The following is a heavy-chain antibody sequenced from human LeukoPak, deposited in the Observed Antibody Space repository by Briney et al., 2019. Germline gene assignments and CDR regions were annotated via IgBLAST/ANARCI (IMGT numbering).Heavy chain of an antibody. J-gene: IGHJ4*02. CDR3: ARGRSRLAAAGRSDY. V-gene: IGHV4-34*01. CDR2: INHSGST. D-gene: IGHD6-13*01. Sequence: KTSETLSLTCAVYGGSFSGYYWSWIRQPPGKGLEWIGKINHSGSTNYNPSLKSRVTISVDTSKNQFSLKLSSVTAADTAVYYCARGRSRLAAAGRSDYWGQGTLVTVSS. CDR1: GGSFSGYY.